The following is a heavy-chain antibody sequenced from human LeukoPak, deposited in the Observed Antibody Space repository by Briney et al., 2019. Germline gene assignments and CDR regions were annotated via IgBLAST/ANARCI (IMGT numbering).Heavy chain of an antibody. CDR3: ARTREPYYDSSGADY. D-gene: IGHD3-22*01. CDR1: GSTFSSYW. CDR2: INTDGSST. J-gene: IGHJ4*02. Sequence: HPGGTLRLSCAASGSTFSSYWMHWVRQAPGKGLVWVSRINTDGSSTSYADSVKGRFTISRDNAKNTLYLQMNSLRAEDTAVYYCARTREPYYDSSGADYWGQGTLVTVSS. V-gene: IGHV3-74*01.